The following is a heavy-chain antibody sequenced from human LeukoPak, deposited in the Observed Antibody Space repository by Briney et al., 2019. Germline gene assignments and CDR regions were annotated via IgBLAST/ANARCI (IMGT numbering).Heavy chain of an antibody. J-gene: IGHJ6*02. CDR3: ARDPSTAGNYYYYGMDV. CDR1: GFTFSGYA. Sequence: GGSLRLSCAGSGFTFSGYAMNWVRQAPGKGLEWVANIKQDGREKYYVDSVKGRFTISRDNAKNSLYLQMNSLRAEDTAVYYCARDPSTAGNYYYYGMDVWGQGTTVTVSS. CDR2: IKQDGREK. V-gene: IGHV3-7*01. D-gene: IGHD6-13*01.